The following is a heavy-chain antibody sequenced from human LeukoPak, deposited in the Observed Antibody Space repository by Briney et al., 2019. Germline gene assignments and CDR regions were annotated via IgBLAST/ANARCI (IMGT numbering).Heavy chain of an antibody. J-gene: IGHJ3*02. CDR3: AGDYEGNLAFDI. CDR1: GFTFSNCS. V-gene: IGHV3-21*01. Sequence: GGSLRLSCAASGFTFSNCSMNWVRQAPGKGLEWVSSISSSSTYIYYADSLEGRFTISRDNVRNSLYLQMNSLRAEDTAVYYCAGDYEGNLAFDIWGQGTMVTVSS. D-gene: IGHD4-23*01. CDR2: ISSSSTYI.